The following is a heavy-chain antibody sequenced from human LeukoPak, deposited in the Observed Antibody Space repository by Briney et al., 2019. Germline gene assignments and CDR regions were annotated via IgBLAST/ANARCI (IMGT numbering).Heavy chain of an antibody. J-gene: IGHJ4*02. Sequence: GGSLRLSCAASGFTFSSYGFNWVRQAPGKGLEWISYISSSSSTIYCADSVKGRFTIFRDNAKNSLFLQMDSLRVEDTAVYFCARVDCSGGSCYSSLDYWGQGTQATVSS. D-gene: IGHD2-15*01. CDR2: ISSSSSTI. CDR1: GFTFSSYG. V-gene: IGHV3-48*01. CDR3: ARVDCSGGSCYSSLDY.